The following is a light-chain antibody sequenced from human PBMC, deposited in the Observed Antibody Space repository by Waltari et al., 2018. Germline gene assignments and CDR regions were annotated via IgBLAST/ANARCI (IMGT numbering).Light chain of an antibody. Sequence: SYEVTQPPSVSVSPGQTASITCSGTNLGAKYAFWYQQKPGQSPVPVIYQDNKRPSGIPERFSGSTSGDTATLTIRGTQAIDEADYYCQTWDSSIVVFGGGTKLTVL. CDR2: QDN. V-gene: IGLV3-1*01. CDR3: QTWDSSIVV. J-gene: IGLJ2*01. CDR1: NLGAKY.